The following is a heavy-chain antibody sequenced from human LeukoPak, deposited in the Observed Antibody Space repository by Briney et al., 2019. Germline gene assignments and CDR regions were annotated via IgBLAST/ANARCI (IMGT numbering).Heavy chain of an antibody. CDR2: IYYSGST. CDR1: GGSISSSSYY. J-gene: IGHJ3*02. CDR3: ARGDGYSPRDAFDI. D-gene: IGHD5-24*01. Sequence: TSSETLSLTCTVSGGSISSSSYYWGWIRQPPGKGLEWIGSIYYSGSTYYNPSLKSRVTISVDTSKNQFSLKLSSVTAADTAVYYCARGDGYSPRDAFDIWGQGTMVTVSS. V-gene: IGHV4-39*01.